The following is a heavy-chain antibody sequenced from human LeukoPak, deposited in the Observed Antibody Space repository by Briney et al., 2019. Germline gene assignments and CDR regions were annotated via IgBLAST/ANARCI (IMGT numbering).Heavy chain of an antibody. J-gene: IGHJ5*02. CDR2: MNLNSGGT. CDR1: GYTLTGYY. Sequence: ASVKVSCKASGYTLTGYYMHWVRQAPGQGLEWMGWMNLNSGGTKYAQKFQGRVTMTRDTSISTAHMELSRLRSDDTAMYYCARDKLGLGELSLYDQWGQGTLVTVFS. V-gene: IGHV1-2*02. D-gene: IGHD3-16*02. CDR3: ARDKLGLGELSLYDQ.